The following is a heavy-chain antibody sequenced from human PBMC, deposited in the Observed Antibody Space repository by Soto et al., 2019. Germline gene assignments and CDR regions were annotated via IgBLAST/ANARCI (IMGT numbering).Heavy chain of an antibody. CDR3: ARSDSSGKTRYYFDH. CDR1: GGSSSSGSYY. D-gene: IGHD3-22*01. CDR2: IYSTEST. J-gene: IGHJ4*02. V-gene: IGHV4-31*03. Sequence: SETLSLTCTVSGGSSSSGSYYWSWIRQHPGKGLEWIGYIYSTESTNYNPSLKSRLTISVDMSASQFSLKLSSVTVADTAVYYCARSDSSGKTRYYFDHWGQGTLVTVSS.